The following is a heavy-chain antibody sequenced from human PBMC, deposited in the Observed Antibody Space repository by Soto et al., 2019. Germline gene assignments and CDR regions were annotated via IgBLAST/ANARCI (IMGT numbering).Heavy chain of an antibody. J-gene: IGHJ5*02. D-gene: IGHD3-22*01. V-gene: IGHV3-53*02. CDR2: IYSGGST. Sequence: EVQLVETGGGLIQPGGSLRLSCAASGFTVSSNYMSWVRQAPGKGLEWVSVIYSGGSTYYADSVKGRFTISRDNPKNTLYLQMNSLRAEDTAVYYCARASDYDSSGYTWGQGTLVTASS. CDR1: GFTVSSNY. CDR3: ARASDYDSSGYT.